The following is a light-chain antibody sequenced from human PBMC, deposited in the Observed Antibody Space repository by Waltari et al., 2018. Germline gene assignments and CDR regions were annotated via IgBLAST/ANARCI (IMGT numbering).Light chain of an antibody. V-gene: IGKV3-15*01. J-gene: IGKJ3*01. CDR3: QQYNNWPFT. CDR2: GAS. CDR1: KSVSRN. Sequence: EIVMTQSPATLSVSPGEGATLSCRASKSVSRNLDWYQQKLGQAPSRLIYGASTRATGIPARFSGSGYWTEFTLTISSLQSEDFAVYYCQQYNNWPFTFVPGTKVDI.